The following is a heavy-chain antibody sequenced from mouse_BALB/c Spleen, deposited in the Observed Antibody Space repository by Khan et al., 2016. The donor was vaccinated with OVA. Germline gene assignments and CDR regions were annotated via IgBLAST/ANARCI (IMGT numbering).Heavy chain of an antibody. J-gene: IGHJ2*01. CDR2: IYPGNSDT. Sequence: VQLQQSGTVLARPGASVKMSCKGSGYTFTNYWMHWVKQRPGQGLEWIGVIYPGNSDTNYNQKFKGKAKLTAVTSTSTAYMELNSLTNEDSAVXYCTRNGFGNYESWDYWGQGTTLTVSS. V-gene: IGHV1-5*01. CDR1: GYTFTNYW. CDR3: TRNGFGNYESWDY. D-gene: IGHD2-1*01.